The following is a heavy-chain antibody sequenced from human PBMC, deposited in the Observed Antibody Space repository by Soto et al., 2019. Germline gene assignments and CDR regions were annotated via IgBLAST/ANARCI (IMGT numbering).Heavy chain of an antibody. CDR1: GYSFTSYW. CDR2: IYPGDSDT. V-gene: IGHV5-51*01. J-gene: IGHJ4*02. D-gene: IGHD3-9*01. Sequence: GESLKISCKGSGYSFTSYWIGWVRQMPGKGLEWMGIIYPGDSDTRYSPSFQGQVTISADKSISTAYLQWSSLKASDTAMYYCAILNVLRYFDWLPEDYWGKGTLVTVSS. CDR3: AILNVLRYFDWLPEDY.